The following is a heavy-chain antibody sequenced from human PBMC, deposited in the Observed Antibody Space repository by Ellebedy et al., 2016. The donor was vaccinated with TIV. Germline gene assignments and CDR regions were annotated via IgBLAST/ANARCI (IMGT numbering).Heavy chain of an antibody. CDR2: IYPNRGDT. D-gene: IGHD3-10*01. J-gene: IGHJ4*02. V-gene: IGHV1-2*02. Sequence: AASVKVSCKASVYAFTGYYFHWLRQAPGQGPEWMGWIYPNRGDTNFAQKFQGRVTMTADTSTKTAYMELGSLRSEDTAVYYCATVVRGPIIGYFDSWGQGTLVTVSS. CDR1: VYAFTGYY. CDR3: ATVVRGPIIGYFDS.